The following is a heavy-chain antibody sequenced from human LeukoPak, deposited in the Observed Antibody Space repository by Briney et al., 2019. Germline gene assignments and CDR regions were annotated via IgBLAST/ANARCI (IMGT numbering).Heavy chain of an antibody. Sequence: GASVKVSCKASGYPFTTYDINWVRQAPGQGLEWMGWMNPSSGYTGYSQKFQGRVTMTRNTSITTAYMELSSLRSEDTAVYYCARISDHNWYFDLWGRGTLVTVSS. CDR1: GYPFTTYD. D-gene: IGHD1-14*01. V-gene: IGHV1-8*01. CDR2: MNPSSGYT. CDR3: ARISDHNWYFDL. J-gene: IGHJ2*01.